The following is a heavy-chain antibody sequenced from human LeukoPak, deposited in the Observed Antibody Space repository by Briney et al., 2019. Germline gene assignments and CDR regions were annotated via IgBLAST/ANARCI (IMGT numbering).Heavy chain of an antibody. CDR3: ARVLRYFDWWIDAFDI. J-gene: IGHJ3*02. CDR2: IYSGGST. CDR1: GFTVSSNY. V-gene: IGHV3-53*01. D-gene: IGHD3-9*01. Sequence: GGPLRLSCAASGFTVSSNYMSWVRQAPGKGLEWVSVIYSGGSTYYADSVKGRFTISRDNSKNTLYLQMNSLRAEDTAVYYCARVLRYFDWWIDAFDIWGQGTMVTVSS.